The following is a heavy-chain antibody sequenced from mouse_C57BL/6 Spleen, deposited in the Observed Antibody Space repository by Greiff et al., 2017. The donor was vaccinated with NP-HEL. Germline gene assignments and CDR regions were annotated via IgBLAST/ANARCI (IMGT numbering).Heavy chain of an antibody. CDR3: ARSGEFITTVVARLYFDV. J-gene: IGHJ1*03. CDR1: GYTFTSYW. CDR2: IDPNSGGT. V-gene: IGHV1-72*01. D-gene: IGHD1-1*01. Sequence: VQLQQPGAELVKPGASVKLSCKASGYTFTSYWMHWVKQRPGRGLEWIGRIDPNSGGTKYNEKFKSKATLTVDKPSSTAYMQLSSLTSEDSAVYYCARSGEFITTVVARLYFDVWGTGTTVTVSS.